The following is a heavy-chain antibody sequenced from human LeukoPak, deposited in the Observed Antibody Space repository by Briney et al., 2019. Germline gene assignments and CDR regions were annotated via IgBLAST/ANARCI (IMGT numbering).Heavy chain of an antibody. CDR1: GGFISSSSYY. J-gene: IGHJ6*03. CDR2: IYYSGST. D-gene: IGHD5-18*01. Sequence: SETLSLTCAVSGGFISSSSYYWGWIRQPPGKGLEWIGSIYYSGSTYYNPSLKSRVTISVDTSKNQFSLKLSSVTAADTAVYYCARGGTGYGLYYYYYYYMDVWGKGTTVTVSS. V-gene: IGHV4-39*07. CDR3: ARGGTGYGLYYYYYYYMDV.